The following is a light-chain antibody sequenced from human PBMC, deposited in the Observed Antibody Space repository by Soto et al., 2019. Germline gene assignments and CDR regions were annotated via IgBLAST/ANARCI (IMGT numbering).Light chain of an antibody. J-gene: IGKJ1*01. V-gene: IGKV1-39*01. CDR2: AAS. Sequence: IQMTQSPSSLSASVGDRVTITYRASQSISSYLNWYQHKPGKAPKFLIYAASSLQSGVPSRFSGSGSGTDFTLTISSLQPEDFATYYCQQSYSTPRTFGQGTKVDIK. CDR3: QQSYSTPRT. CDR1: QSISSY.